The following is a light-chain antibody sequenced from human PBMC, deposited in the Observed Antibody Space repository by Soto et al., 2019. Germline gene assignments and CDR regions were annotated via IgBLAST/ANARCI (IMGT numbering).Light chain of an antibody. CDR2: GNS. V-gene: IGLV1-40*01. Sequence: QSVLTQPPSVYGAPGQRVTISCTGSSSNIGAGYDVHWYQQLPGTAPKLLIYGNSNRPSGVPDRFSGSKSGTSASLAITGLQAEDEADYYCQSYDSSLSGHVVFGGVTKLTVL. J-gene: IGLJ2*01. CDR1: SSNIGAGYD. CDR3: QSYDSSLSGHVV.